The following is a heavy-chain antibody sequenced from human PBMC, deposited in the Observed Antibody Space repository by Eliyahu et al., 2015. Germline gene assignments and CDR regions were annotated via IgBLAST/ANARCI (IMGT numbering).Heavy chain of an antibody. CDR1: GGSISSXGYY. V-gene: IGHV4-31*03. J-gene: IGHJ4*02. CDR2: IYYSGST. D-gene: IGHD3-10*01. Sequence: QVQLQESGPGLVKPSQTLSLTCTVXGGSISSXGYYWSWIRQHPGKGLEWIGYIYYSGSTYYNPSLKSRVTISVDTSKNQFSLKLSSVTAADTAVYYCARENQWNGSGSYSTGNFDYWGQGTLVTVSS. CDR3: ARENQWNGSGSYSTGNFDY.